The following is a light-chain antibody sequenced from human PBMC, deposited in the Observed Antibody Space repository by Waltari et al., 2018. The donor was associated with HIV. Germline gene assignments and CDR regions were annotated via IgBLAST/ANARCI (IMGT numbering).Light chain of an antibody. CDR1: SSDVGGYNY. J-gene: IGLJ1*01. CDR2: DVS. Sequence: QSALTQPRSVSGSPGQSVTIFCTGTSSDVGGYNYVSWYQQHPGKAPKLMIFDVSKRPSGVPDRFSGSRSGNAASLPISGLQAEEEADYYCCSYAGSYTYVFETGTKVTVL. V-gene: IGLV2-11*01. CDR3: CSYAGSYTYV.